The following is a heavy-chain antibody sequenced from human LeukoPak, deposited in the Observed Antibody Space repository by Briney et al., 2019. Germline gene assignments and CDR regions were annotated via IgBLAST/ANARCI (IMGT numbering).Heavy chain of an antibody. D-gene: IGHD4-23*01. CDR1: GCSISSYY. V-gene: IGHV4-4*07. CDR2: IYTSGST. J-gene: IGHJ4*02. CDR3: ARDDYGGQRSIVY. Sequence: SETLSLTCMGTGCSISSYYWSWLRQPAGKGLEWIGRIYTSGSTNYNPCLKSRVTMSVDKSKNQFSLKVSSATAEDKGVYCCARDDYGGQRSIVYCGQGTLVTVSS.